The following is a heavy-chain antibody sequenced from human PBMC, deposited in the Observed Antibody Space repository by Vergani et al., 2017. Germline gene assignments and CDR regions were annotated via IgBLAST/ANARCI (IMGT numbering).Heavy chain of an antibody. CDR3: AREASGFGEPPALRYYYYYRDV. D-gene: IGHD3-10*01. CDR1: GGTFSSYA. CDR2: IIPIFGTA. V-gene: IGHV1-69*01. J-gene: IGHJ6*03. Sequence: QVQLVQSGAEVKKPGSSVKVSCKASGGTFSSYAISWVRQAPGQGLEWMGGIIPIFGTANYAQKFQGRVTITADESTSTAYMELSSLRSEDTAVYYCAREASGFGEPPALRYYYYYRDVWGKGTTVTVSS.